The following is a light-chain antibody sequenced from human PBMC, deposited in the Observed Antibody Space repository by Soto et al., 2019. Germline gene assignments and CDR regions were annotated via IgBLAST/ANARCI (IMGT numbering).Light chain of an antibody. CDR3: QQRSNWPVT. J-gene: IGKJ1*01. Sequence: EIVLTQSPGTLYLSPGERATLSCRASQSVTSYLAWYPQKPGQAPRLLIYDASTRATGISARFGCSGSGTDFTLNISSLEPEDFEVYYCQQRSNWPVTFGQGTRVEVQ. V-gene: IGKV3-11*01. CDR2: DAS. CDR1: QSVTSY.